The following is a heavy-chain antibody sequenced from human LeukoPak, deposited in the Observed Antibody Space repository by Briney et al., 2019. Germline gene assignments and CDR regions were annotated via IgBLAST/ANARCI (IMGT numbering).Heavy chain of an antibody. CDR1: GFTFRNYA. V-gene: IGHV3-23*01. J-gene: IGHJ4*02. Sequence: GGSLRLSCVASGFTFRNYAMNWVRQAPGKGLEWVSAISGRAASTYYADSVKGRFTISRDNSKNTLYLQLNSLRAEDTAIYYCATYRQVLLPFESWGQGTLVTVSS. CDR3: ATYRQVLLPFES. D-gene: IGHD2-8*02. CDR2: ISGRAAST.